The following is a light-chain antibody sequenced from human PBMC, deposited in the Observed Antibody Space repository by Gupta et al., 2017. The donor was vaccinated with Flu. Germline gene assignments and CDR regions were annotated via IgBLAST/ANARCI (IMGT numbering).Light chain of an antibody. CDR1: QSISSW. CDR3: QQYDRYSWT. Sequence: GDRLTITCRASQSISSWLAWYQQKPGKPPKLLIYKASSLESGVPPRFSGSGSGTEFTLTISSLQPDDFATYYCQQYDRYSWTFGQGTKVEIK. V-gene: IGKV1-5*03. CDR2: KAS. J-gene: IGKJ1*01.